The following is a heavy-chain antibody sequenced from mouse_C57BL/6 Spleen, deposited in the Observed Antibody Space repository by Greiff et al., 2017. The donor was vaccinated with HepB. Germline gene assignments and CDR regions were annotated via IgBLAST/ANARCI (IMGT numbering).Heavy chain of an antibody. J-gene: IGHJ3*01. CDR3: ARWEVTSFAY. CDR1: GYTFTSYW. V-gene: IGHV1-9*01. CDR2: ILPGSGST. D-gene: IGHD2-3*01. Sequence: QVQLKESGAELMKPGASVKLSCKATGYTFTSYWIEWVKQRPGHGLEWIGEILPGSGSTNYNEKFKGKATFTADTSSNTAYMQLSSLTTEDSAIYYCARWEVTSFAYWGQGTLVTVSA.